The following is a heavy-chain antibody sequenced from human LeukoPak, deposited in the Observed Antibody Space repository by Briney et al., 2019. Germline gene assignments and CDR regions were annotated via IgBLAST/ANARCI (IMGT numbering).Heavy chain of an antibody. J-gene: IGHJ5*02. V-gene: IGHV4-59*12. CDR2: IYYSGST. Sequence: SETLSLTFTVSGGSISSYYWSWIRQPPGKGLEWIGYIYYSGSTNYNPSLKSRVTISVDTSKNQFSLKLSSVTAADTAVYYCARENYYDSGTYNWFDPWGQGTLVTVSS. CDR3: ARENYYDSGTYNWFDP. D-gene: IGHD3-22*01. CDR1: GGSISSYY.